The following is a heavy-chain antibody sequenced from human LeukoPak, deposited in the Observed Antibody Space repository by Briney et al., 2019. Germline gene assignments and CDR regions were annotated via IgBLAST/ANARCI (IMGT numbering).Heavy chain of an antibody. J-gene: IGHJ6*03. D-gene: IGHD4-17*01. CDR1: GFTFSDYP. Sequence: PGGTLRLSCAASGFTFSDYPMYWVRQAPGKGLEWVAVISYDASNDFYRDSVRGRFTISRNTAWSTVYRQMDTLKPKDTAVYYRARSTRFPYGYTDVWGKG. V-gene: IGHV3-30*04. CDR3: ARSTRFPYGYTDV. CDR2: ISYDASND.